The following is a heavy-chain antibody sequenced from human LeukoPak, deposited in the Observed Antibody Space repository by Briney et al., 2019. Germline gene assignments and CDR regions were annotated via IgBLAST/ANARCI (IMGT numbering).Heavy chain of an antibody. D-gene: IGHD3-22*01. Sequence: GASVKVSCKASGGTFSSYAISWVRQAPGQGLEWMGRIIPILGIANYAQKFQGRVTITADKSTSTAFMELSSLRSEDTAVYYCARMYDSSLDVWGQGTTVTVSS. CDR1: GGTFSSYA. J-gene: IGHJ6*02. V-gene: IGHV1-69*04. CDR3: ARMYDSSLDV. CDR2: IIPILGIA.